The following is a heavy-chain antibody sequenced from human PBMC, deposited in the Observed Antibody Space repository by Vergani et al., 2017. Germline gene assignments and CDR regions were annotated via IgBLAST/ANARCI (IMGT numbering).Heavy chain of an antibody. CDR3: AIGTDYYDSSGYYLDY. J-gene: IGHJ4*02. CDR1: GYSLTELN. V-gene: IGHV1-24*01. D-gene: IGHD3-22*01. Sequence: QVQLVQSGSEVRKPGASVNVSCQVSGYSLTELNIHWVRQAPGKGLEGMGGFDPEHGEVTFAHHIQGRVTMTEDRSTDTAYMELSSLRPEDTALYYCAIGTDYYDSSGYYLDYWGQGTLVTVSA. CDR2: FDPEHGEV.